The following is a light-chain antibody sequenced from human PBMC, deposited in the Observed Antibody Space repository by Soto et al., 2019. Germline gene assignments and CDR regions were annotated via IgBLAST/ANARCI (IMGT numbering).Light chain of an antibody. Sequence: EILLTQSPATLSLSPGARATLSGRDSQSVSSYLAWYQQKPGQAPRLLIYDTSIRASGIPARFSGSGSGTDFTLTISSLDPEDSAVYYCQQRSNRPLTFGQGTRLEIK. CDR1: QSVSSY. J-gene: IGKJ5*01. V-gene: IGKV3-11*01. CDR2: DTS. CDR3: QQRSNRPLT.